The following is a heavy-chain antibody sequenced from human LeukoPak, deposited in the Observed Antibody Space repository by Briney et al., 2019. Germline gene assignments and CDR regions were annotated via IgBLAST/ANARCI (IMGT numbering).Heavy chain of an antibody. D-gene: IGHD3-22*01. CDR2: IYYSGST. CDR3: ARDRGYYDSTRSSRFDP. J-gene: IGHJ5*02. Sequence: PSETLSLTCTVSGGSISSYYWGWIRQPPGKGLEWIGYIYYSGSTNYNPSLKSRVTISVDTSKNQFSLKLSSVTAADTAVYYCARDRGYYDSTRSSRFDPWGQGTLVTVSS. V-gene: IGHV4-59*01. CDR1: GGSISSYY.